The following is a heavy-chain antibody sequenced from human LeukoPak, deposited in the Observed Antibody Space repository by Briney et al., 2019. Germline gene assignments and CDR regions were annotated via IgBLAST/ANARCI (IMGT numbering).Heavy chain of an antibody. Sequence: GGCLRLSCAASGYTFSSYSMNWVRQAPGKGLEWVSSISSSSSYIYYADSVKGRFTISRDNAKNSLYLQMNSLRAEDTAVYYCARDSYYDFFAAGDIWGQGTMVTVSS. CDR2: ISSSSSYI. V-gene: IGHV3-21*01. CDR1: GYTFSSYS. J-gene: IGHJ3*02. CDR3: ARDSYYDFFAAGDI. D-gene: IGHD3-3*01.